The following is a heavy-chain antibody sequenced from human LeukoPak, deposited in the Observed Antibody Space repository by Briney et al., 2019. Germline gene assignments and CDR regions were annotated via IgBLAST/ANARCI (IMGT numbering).Heavy chain of an antibody. V-gene: IGHV3-21*04. CDR1: GFTFSSYS. J-gene: IGHJ4*02. D-gene: IGHD6-13*01. CDR2: ISSSSSYI. Sequence: PGGSLRLSRAASGFTFSSYSMNWVRQAPGKGLEWVSSISSSSSYIYYADSVKGRFTISRDNAKNSLYLQMNSLRAEDTAVYYCARLKQAIDYWGQGTLVTVSS. CDR3: ARLKQAIDY.